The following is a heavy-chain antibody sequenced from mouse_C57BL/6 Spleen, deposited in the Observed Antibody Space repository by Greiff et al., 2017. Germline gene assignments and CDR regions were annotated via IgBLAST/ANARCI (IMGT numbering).Heavy chain of an antibody. J-gene: IGHJ1*03. Sequence: EVKLQESGPELVKPGASVKIPCKASGYTFTDYNMDWVKQSHGKSLEWIGDINPNNGGTIYNQKFKGKDTLTVDKSSSTAYMELRSLTSEDTAVYYCARISTTWYFDVWGTGTTVTVSS. CDR1: GYTFTDYN. CDR2: INPNNGGT. D-gene: IGHD5-1*01. V-gene: IGHV1-18*01. CDR3: ARISTTWYFDV.